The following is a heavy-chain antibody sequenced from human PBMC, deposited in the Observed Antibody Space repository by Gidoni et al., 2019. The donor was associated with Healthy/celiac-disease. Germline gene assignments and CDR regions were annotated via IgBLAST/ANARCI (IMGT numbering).Heavy chain of an antibody. V-gene: IGHV3-30-3*01. Sequence: QVQLVESGGGVVQPGRSLRLSCAASGFTFSSYAMHWVRQAPGKGLGWVAVIAYDGSNKYYADSVKGRFTISRDNSKNTLYLQMNSLRAEDTAVYYCARDGNYYDSSGYPLYYYYGMDVWGQGTTVTVSS. CDR1: GFTFSSYA. D-gene: IGHD3-22*01. CDR3: ARDGNYYDSSGYPLYYYYGMDV. J-gene: IGHJ6*02. CDR2: IAYDGSNK.